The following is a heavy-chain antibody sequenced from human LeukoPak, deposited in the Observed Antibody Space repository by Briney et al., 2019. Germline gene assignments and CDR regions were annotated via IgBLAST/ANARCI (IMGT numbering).Heavy chain of an antibody. V-gene: IGHV3-7*01. Sequence: PGGSLRLSCAASGFTFSSDWMGWVRQAPGKGLEWVANIKQDGSEKYYADSVKGRFTISRDNAKNSLYLQMNSLRAEDTAVYYCARPFWIQLWSGFDYWGQGTLVTVSS. CDR1: GFTFSSDW. CDR3: ARPFWIQLWSGFDY. D-gene: IGHD5-18*01. CDR2: IKQDGSEK. J-gene: IGHJ4*02.